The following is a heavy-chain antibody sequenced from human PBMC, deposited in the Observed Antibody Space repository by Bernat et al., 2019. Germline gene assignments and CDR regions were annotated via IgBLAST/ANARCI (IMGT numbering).Heavy chain of an antibody. CDR1: GFTFSNYE. Sequence: EVQLVESGGGLVQPGGSLRLSCAASGFTFSNYELNWVRQAPGKGLEWVSYISSSSSTIYYADSVKGRFTISRDNAKNSLYLQMNSLRAEDTAIYYCARAHDYGDYVRAFDIWGQGTMVTVSS. CDR3: ARAHDYGDYVRAFDI. CDR2: ISSSSSTI. J-gene: IGHJ3*02. D-gene: IGHD4-17*01. V-gene: IGHV3-48*03.